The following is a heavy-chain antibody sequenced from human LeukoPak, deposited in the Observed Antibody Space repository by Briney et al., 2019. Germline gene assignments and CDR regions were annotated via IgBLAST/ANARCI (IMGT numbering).Heavy chain of an antibody. Sequence: PSETLSLTCAVSGASISSGGYSWSWIRQPPGKGLEWIGYIYHSGITYYNPSLKSRVTMSLDRSKNQFSLKLTSVTAADTAVYYCARRVVAIFYFDYWGQGALVTVSS. CDR3: ARRVVAIFYFDY. V-gene: IGHV4-30-2*01. D-gene: IGHD3-3*01. J-gene: IGHJ4*02. CDR2: IYHSGIT. CDR1: GASISSGGYS.